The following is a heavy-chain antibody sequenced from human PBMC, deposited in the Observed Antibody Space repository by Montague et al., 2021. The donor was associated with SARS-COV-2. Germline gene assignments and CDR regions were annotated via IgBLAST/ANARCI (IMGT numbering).Heavy chain of an antibody. CDR1: GFTFSSYA. CDR2: ISYDGSNK. J-gene: IGHJ4*02. D-gene: IGHD3-10*01. Sequence: SLRLSCAASGFTFSSYAMHWVRQAPGKGLEWVAVISYDGSNKYYADSVKGRFTISRDNSKNTLYLQMNSLRAEDTAVYYCARDNGPIWFGEFSLDYWGQGTLVTVSS. CDR3: ARDNGPIWFGEFSLDY. V-gene: IGHV3-30*04.